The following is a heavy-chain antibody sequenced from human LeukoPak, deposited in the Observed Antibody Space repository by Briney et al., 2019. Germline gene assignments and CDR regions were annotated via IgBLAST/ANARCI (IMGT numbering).Heavy chain of an antibody. CDR3: ASDIAVAGNYYYYMDV. V-gene: IGHV1-69*06. CDR2: IIPIFGTA. J-gene: IGHJ6*03. CDR1: GGTFSSYA. Sequence: ASVKVSCKASGGTFSSYAISWVRQAPGQGLEWMGGIIPIFGTANYAQKFQRRVTITADKSTSTAYMELSSLRSEDTAVYYCASDIAVAGNYYYYMDVWGKGTTVTVSS. D-gene: IGHD6-19*01.